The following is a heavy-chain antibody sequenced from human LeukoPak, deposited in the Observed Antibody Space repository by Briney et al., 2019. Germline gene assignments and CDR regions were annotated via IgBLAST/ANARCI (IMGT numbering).Heavy chain of an antibody. V-gene: IGHV1-2*02. J-gene: IGHJ6*02. CDR3: ARDLVPAAIYLGLYYYYGMDV. CDR1: GYTFSDYY. Sequence: ASVKVSCKASGYTFSDYYMHWVRQAPGQGLEWMGWINPNSGGTNYAQKFQGRVTMTRDTSISTAYMELSRLRSDDTAVYYCARDLVPAAIYLGLYYYYGMDVWGQGTTVTVSS. D-gene: IGHD2-2*01. CDR2: INPNSGGT.